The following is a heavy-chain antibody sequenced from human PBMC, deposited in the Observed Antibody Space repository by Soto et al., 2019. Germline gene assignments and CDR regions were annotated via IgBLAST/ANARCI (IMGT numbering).Heavy chain of an antibody. CDR3: ATPYYYNH. CDR2: ITSNSDHI. V-gene: IGHV3-21*01. CDR1: GFMFSAYT. Sequence: QRLSCAASGFMFSAYTMSWVRQAPGKGLEWLSSITSNSDHIDYADSVRGRFTVSRDNARKSLYLQMDSLGAEDTGVYYCATPYYYNHWGPGTLVTVSS. J-gene: IGHJ4*02.